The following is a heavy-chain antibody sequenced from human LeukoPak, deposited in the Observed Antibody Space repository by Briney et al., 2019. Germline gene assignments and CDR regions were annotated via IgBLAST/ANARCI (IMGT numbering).Heavy chain of an antibody. Sequence: ASVKVSCKASGYTFTGYYMHWVRQAPGQGLEWMGWINPNSGGTNYAQKFQGRVTMTRDTSISTAYMELSRLRSDDTAVYYCARLYYYGSGSYGYYYGMDVWGQGTTVTVSS. J-gene: IGHJ6*02. CDR2: INPNSGGT. CDR3: ARLYYYGSGSYGYYYGMDV. D-gene: IGHD3-10*01. CDR1: GYTFTGYY. V-gene: IGHV1-2*02.